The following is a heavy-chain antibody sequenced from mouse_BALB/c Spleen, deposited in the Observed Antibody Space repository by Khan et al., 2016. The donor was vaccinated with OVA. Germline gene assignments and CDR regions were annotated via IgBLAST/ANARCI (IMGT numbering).Heavy chain of an antibody. V-gene: IGHV1-85*01. CDR2: IVPEDGSA. J-gene: IGHJ1*01. CDR3: ARHYYGGVLYWYFDV. D-gene: IGHD1-1*02. Sequence: QVQLQQSGAELVKPGASVKLSCKASGYTFTNYDLNWVRLRPEQGLEWIGWIVPEDGSAKYNEKFKGKATLTTDKSSSTAYMQLSRLKSEDSAVYCCARHYYGGVLYWYFDVWGAGTAVTVSS. CDR1: GYTFTNYD.